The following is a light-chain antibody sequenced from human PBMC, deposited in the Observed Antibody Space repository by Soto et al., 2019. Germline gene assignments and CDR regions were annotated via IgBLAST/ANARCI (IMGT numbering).Light chain of an antibody. CDR3: CSYSGSSTLV. Sequence: QTASVSGSPGQSITISCAGTSSNIGSYNLVSWYQQHPGKAPKLLIFEGTLRPSGVSNRFSGSKSGSTASLTISGLETEDEGYYYCCSYSGSSTLVFGGGTKVTVL. J-gene: IGLJ3*02. CDR2: EGT. V-gene: IGLV2-23*01. CDR1: SSNIGSYNL.